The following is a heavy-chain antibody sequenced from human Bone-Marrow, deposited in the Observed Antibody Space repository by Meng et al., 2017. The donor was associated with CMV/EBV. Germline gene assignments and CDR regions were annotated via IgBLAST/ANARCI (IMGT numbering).Heavy chain of an antibody. Sequence: LSLTCAASGFTFSTYAMHWVRQTPGKGLEWMAVIPYDGYTNYYADSVKGRFTISRDDSKNTLYLERNSLRVEDTAVYYCARDLDVGRQVCYGMDVWGQGTTVTVSS. J-gene: IGHJ6*02. CDR2: IPYDGYTN. V-gene: IGHV3-30-3*01. D-gene: IGHD3-10*01. CDR1: GFTFSTYA. CDR3: ARDLDVGRQVCYGMDV.